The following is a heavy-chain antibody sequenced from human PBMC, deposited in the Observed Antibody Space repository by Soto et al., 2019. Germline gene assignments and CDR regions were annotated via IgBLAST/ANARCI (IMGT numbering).Heavy chain of an antibody. CDR3: AKDGYCSSTSCYSDHYYYYYMDV. D-gene: IGHD2-2*03. CDR2: ISGSGGST. V-gene: IGHV3-23*01. CDR1: GFTFSSYA. J-gene: IGHJ6*03. Sequence: GGSLRLSCAASGFTFSSYAMSWVRQAPGKGLEWVSAISGSGGSTYYADSVKGRFTISRDNSKNTLYLQMNSLRAEDTAVYYCAKDGYCSSTSCYSDHYYYYYMDVWGKGTTVTVSS.